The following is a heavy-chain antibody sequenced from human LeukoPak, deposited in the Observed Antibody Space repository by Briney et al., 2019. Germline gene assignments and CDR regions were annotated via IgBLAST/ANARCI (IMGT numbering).Heavy chain of an antibody. V-gene: IGHV1-18*01. CDR2: ISAYNGNT. CDR3: ARVSVRVPTYGMDV. D-gene: IGHD5/OR15-5a*01. J-gene: IGHJ6*02. CDR1: GYTFTSYG. Sequence: ASVKVSCKASGYTFTSYGISWVRQAPGQGLEWMGWISAYNGNTNYAQKLQGRVTVTTDTSTSTAYMELRSLRSDDTAVYYCARVSVRVPTYGMDVWGQGTTVTISS.